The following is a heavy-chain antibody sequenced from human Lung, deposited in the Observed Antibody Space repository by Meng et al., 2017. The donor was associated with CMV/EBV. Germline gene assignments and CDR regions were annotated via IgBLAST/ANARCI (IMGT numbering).Heavy chain of an antibody. V-gene: IGHV4-39*06. D-gene: IGHD2/OR15-2a*01. CDR3: AGEYTTSGPPYNWFDP. CDR2: IYYTGLT. Sequence: RLRPQEPGPGLVKPSETLSPTCSVSDGAITNRNYYWDWIRQPPGKGLEWIGSIYYTGLTYKNPSLKSRVTISVDTSKNQFSLTLTSVTAADTAVYYCAGEYTTSGPPYNWFDPWGQGTLVTVSS. J-gene: IGHJ5*02. CDR1: DGAITNRNYY.